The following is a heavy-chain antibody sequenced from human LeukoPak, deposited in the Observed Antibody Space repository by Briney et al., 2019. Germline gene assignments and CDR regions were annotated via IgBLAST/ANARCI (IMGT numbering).Heavy chain of an antibody. Sequence: ASVQVSCKTSGYTFSNFGINWVRQAPGQGLEWMAWISGNNDNPNYGQKFQGRFTVTTDSSTSTAYMELRNLRSDDTAVYYCARDGTSTDDYWGQGTLVTVSS. D-gene: IGHD2-2*01. J-gene: IGHJ4*02. CDR3: ARDGTSTDDY. CDR1: GYTFSNFG. V-gene: IGHV1-18*01. CDR2: ISGNNDNP.